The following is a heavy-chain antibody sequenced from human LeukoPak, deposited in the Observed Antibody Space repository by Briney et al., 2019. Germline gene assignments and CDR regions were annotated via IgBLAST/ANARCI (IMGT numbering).Heavy chain of an antibody. V-gene: IGHV3-48*03. D-gene: IGHD3-22*01. J-gene: IGHJ4*02. CDR3: ARRGYYDTSGYLFDY. CDR2: LSSSGSRI. CDR1: GLTFSSYE. Sequence: GGSLRLSCAASGLTFSSYEINWVRQAPGKRLEWVSYLSSSGSRIYYVDSVKGRFTISRDKAKNTLFLQLNSLRAEDTAVYYCARRGYYDTSGYLFDYWGQGTLVTVSS.